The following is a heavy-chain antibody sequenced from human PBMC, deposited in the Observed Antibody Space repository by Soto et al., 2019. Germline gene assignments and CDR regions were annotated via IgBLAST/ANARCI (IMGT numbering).Heavy chain of an antibody. CDR2: ISGSGGTT. J-gene: IGHJ4*02. Sequence: DVQLLQSGGGLVQPGGSLRLCCVASGYTFYYSAMTWVRQAPGKGLEWVSAISGSGGTTYYADSVQGRFTISRDNSKNTLYLQMNSLRADDTAVYYCARDEWNGYFYDYWGQGTLVTVSS. CDR3: ARDEWNGYFYDY. V-gene: IGHV3-23*01. CDR1: GYTFYYSA. D-gene: IGHD3-3*01.